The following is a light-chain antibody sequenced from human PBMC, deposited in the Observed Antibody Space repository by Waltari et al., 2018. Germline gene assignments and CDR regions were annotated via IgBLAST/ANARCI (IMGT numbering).Light chain of an antibody. V-gene: IGKV3-15*01. CDR2: GAS. Sequence: LSCRASQKVGDKLAWYQQKPGQAPRLLIYGASTRASGIPARFSGFGSGTEFALTITSLQPEDSAVYYCQHYSYLPLTFGGGTKVEI. CDR3: QHYSYLPLT. J-gene: IGKJ4*01. CDR1: QKVGDK.